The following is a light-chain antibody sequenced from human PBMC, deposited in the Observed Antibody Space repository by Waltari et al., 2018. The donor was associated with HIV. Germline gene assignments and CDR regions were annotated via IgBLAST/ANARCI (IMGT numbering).Light chain of an antibody. Sequence: QSALTQPASVSGSPGQSITISCTGSSSDIGGYDFVSWYQQHPRKAPKLIIYDGIERPAGVSNRCSGCTSGNTASLTISGLRAEDEWDYYCSSHTNSIYVFGTGTKVTVL. J-gene: IGLJ1*01. CDR3: SSHTNSIYV. CDR2: DGI. V-gene: IGLV2-14*03. CDR1: SSDIGGYDF.